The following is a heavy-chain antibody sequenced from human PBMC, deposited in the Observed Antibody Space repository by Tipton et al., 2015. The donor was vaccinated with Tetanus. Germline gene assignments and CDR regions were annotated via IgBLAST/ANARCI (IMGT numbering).Heavy chain of an antibody. CDR2: ISNLGRT. CDR1: GGSISTSY. CDR3: ARGKNWGTDY. J-gene: IGHJ4*02. V-gene: IGHV4-59*01. D-gene: IGHD7-27*01. Sequence: TLSLTCTVSGGSISTSYWTWIRQSPGKGLEWIGYISNLGRTNYNPSLRSRLTISVDTSKNQFSLKLASMTAADAAVYYCARGKNWGTDYWGQGILITVSS.